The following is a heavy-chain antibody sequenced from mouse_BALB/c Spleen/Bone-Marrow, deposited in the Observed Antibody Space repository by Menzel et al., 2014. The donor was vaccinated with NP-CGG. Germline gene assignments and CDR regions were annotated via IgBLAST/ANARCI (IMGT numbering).Heavy chain of an antibody. D-gene: IGHD1-2*01. J-gene: IGHJ2*01. V-gene: IGHV5-17*02. Sequence: EVQLVESGGGLVQPGGSRKLSCAASGFTFSSFAMHWIRQAPEKGLEWVAFISSGSNIIHYADTVKGRFTISRDNPKNTLFLQMTSLRSEDTAMYYYGRGDYWGQGTTLTVSS. CDR2: ISSGSNII. CDR3: GRGDY. CDR1: GFTFSSFA.